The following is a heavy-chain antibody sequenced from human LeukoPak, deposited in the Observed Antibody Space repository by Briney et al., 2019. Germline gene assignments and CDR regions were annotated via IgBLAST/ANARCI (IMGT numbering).Heavy chain of an antibody. CDR2: IKEDGSEK. Sequence: GGSLRLSCAASGFTFSIYWMSWVRQAPGKGLEWVAHIKEDGSEKYYVDSVKGRFTISRDNAKNSLYLQMNSLRAKDTAGYYCARDLTRGDYYFDYWGQGTLVTVSS. J-gene: IGHJ4*02. V-gene: IGHV3-7*01. D-gene: IGHD3-16*01. CDR3: ARDLTRGDYYFDY. CDR1: GFTFSIYW.